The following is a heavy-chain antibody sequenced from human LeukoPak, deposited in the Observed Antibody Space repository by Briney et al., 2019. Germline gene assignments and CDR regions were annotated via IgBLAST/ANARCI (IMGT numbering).Heavy chain of an antibody. V-gene: IGHV4-59*12. J-gene: IGHJ4*02. Sequence: SETLSLTCTVSGGSMSPYHWGWIRQPPGKGLEWTGYIYYSGSTNYNPSLNSRVTISVDTSKNQFSLKLSSVTAADTAVYYCAREDQILLYYFDYWGQGTLVTVSS. CDR3: AREDQILLYYFDY. CDR2: IYYSGST. CDR1: GGSMSPYH.